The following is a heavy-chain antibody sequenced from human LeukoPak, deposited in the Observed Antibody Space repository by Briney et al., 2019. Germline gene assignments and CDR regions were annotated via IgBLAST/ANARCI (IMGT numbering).Heavy chain of an antibody. Sequence: ASVKVSCKASGYTFTGYYMHWVRQAPGQGLEWMGWINPNSGGTNYAQKFQGRVTMTTDTSTSTAYMELRSLRSDDTAVYYCARDQSTDCSSTSCYLAYFDYWGQGTLVTVSS. CDR3: ARDQSTDCSSTSCYLAYFDY. CDR2: INPNSGGT. J-gene: IGHJ4*02. D-gene: IGHD2-2*01. V-gene: IGHV1-2*02. CDR1: GYTFTGYY.